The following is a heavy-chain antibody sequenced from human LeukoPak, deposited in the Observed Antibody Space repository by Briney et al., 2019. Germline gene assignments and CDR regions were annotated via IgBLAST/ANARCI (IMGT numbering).Heavy chain of an antibody. D-gene: IGHD2-15*01. CDR3: ARDSGYCSGGSCYRRNRDFDY. V-gene: IGHV1-18*01. CDR1: DYTFTSYG. Sequence: ASVKVSCKASDYTFTSYGISWVRQAPGQGLEWMGWISAYNGNTNYAQKLQGRVTMTTDTSTSTAYMELRSLRSDDTAVYYCARDSGYCSGGSCYRRNRDFDYWGQGTLVTVSS. J-gene: IGHJ4*02. CDR2: ISAYNGNT.